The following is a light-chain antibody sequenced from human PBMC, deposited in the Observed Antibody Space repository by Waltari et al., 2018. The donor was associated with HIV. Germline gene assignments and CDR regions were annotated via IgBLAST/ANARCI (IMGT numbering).Light chain of an antibody. CDR1: KSNTGAGYS. CDR3: QSYDSRLTTTV. J-gene: IGLJ2*01. CDR2: GNN. V-gene: IGLV1-40*01. Sequence: SLLTQPPSAPGDPGPGVTTSCTGRKSNTGAGYSGYWYQPGPGTAPNLLIYGNNTRASGVPDRFSGSKSGTQAPLAISVLQSEDEAWYHCQSYDSRLTTTVFGGGTKLTVL.